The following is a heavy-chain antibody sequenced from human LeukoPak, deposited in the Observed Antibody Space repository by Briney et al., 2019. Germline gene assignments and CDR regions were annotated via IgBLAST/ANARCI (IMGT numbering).Heavy chain of an antibody. J-gene: IGHJ4*02. Sequence: PSETLSLTCTVSGGSLTSGDYHWSWIRQPPGKGLEWIGYIYYSGSAYYNSSLKSRAVMSVDTSKKQFSLRLTSVTAADTAVYYCAREGPDYSNPFDYWGQGTLVTVSS. CDR1: GGSLTSGDYH. V-gene: IGHV4-30-4*08. D-gene: IGHD4-11*01. CDR2: IYYSGSA. CDR3: AREGPDYSNPFDY.